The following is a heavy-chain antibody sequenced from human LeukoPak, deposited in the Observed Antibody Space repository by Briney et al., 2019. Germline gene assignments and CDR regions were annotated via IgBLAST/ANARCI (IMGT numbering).Heavy chain of an antibody. Sequence: ASVKVSCKPSGYTFTNHEMHWGRQAPGQSLEWMGGINVCNGDTKYSQEFQGRGTISRDTSANTAYIELSNLRSDDMGVYYCTLYNFWGQGTLVTVSS. CDR1: GYTFTNHE. J-gene: IGHJ4*02. CDR2: INVCNGDT. V-gene: IGHV1-3*03. D-gene: IGHD3/OR15-3a*01. CDR3: TLYNF.